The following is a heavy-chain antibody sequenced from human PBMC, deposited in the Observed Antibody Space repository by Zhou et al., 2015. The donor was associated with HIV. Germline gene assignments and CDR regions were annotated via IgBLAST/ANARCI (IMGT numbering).Heavy chain of an antibody. CDR1: GGTFSSYA. V-gene: IGHV1-69*01. Sequence: QVQLVQSGAEVKKPGSSVKVSCKASGGTFSSYAISWVRQAPGQGLEWMGGIIPIFGTANYAQKFQGRVTITADESTSTAYMELSSLRSEDTAVYYCARDGGDGAYGSGIRTEPYNWFDPWGQGTLVTVSS. J-gene: IGHJ5*02. CDR2: IIPIFGTA. CDR3: ARDGGDGAYGSGIRTEPYNWFDP. D-gene: IGHD3-10*01.